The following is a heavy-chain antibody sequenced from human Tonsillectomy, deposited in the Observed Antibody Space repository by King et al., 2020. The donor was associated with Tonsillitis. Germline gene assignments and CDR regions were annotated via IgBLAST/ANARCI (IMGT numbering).Heavy chain of an antibody. D-gene: IGHD3-10*02. J-gene: IGHJ6*02. CDR3: ARHIFGEENYGMDV. V-gene: IGHV3-21*01. Sequence: VQLVESGGGLVKPGGSLRISCAASGFTFSTYRMNWVRQAPGKGLEWVSSISSSSSYIYYADSVKGRFTISRDNAKNSLYLQMNSLRAEDTAVYYCARHIFGEENYGMDVWGQGTTVTVS. CDR1: GFTFSTYR. CDR2: ISSSSSYI.